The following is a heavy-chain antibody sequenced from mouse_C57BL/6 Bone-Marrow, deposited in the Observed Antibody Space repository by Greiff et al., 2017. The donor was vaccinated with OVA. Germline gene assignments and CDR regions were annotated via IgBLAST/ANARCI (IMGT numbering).Heavy chain of an antibody. CDR3: ARFWDVKRAFDY. V-gene: IGHV1-4*01. D-gene: IGHD4-1*01. CDR1: GYTFTSYT. Sequence: VQLQQSGAELARPGASVKMSCKASGYTFTSYTMHWVKQRPGQGLEWIGYINPSSGYTKYNQKFKDKATLTADKSSSTAYMQLSSLTSEDSAVDYCARFWDVKRAFDYWGQGTTLTVSS. J-gene: IGHJ2*01. CDR2: INPSSGYT.